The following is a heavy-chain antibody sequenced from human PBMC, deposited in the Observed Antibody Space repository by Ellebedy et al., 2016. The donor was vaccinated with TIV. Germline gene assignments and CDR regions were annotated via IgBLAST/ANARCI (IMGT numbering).Heavy chain of an antibody. J-gene: IGHJ5*02. CDR2: IYPNSGGT. CDR3: ARDWCSGGSCYDWFDP. Sequence: ASVKVSCKTSGYTFTAYHIHWVRQAPGHGLEWMGWIYPNSGGTTYAQKFQGRVTMTRDTSTSTVYMELSSLRSEDTAGYYCARDWCSGGSCYDWFDPWGQGTLVTVSS. D-gene: IGHD2-15*01. V-gene: IGHV1-2*02. CDR1: GYTFTAYH.